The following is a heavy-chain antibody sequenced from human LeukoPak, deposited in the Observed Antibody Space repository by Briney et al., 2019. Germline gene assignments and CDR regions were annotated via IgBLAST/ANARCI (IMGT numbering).Heavy chain of an antibody. Sequence: ASVKVSCKASGYTFTDYYIHWVRQAPGQGLEWMGWINPNSIDTNDAQKFQGRVTMTRDTSISTAYMELSALTSDDTAIYYCARGGYNGWSTLDYWGQGTLVTVSS. CDR1: GYTFTDYY. D-gene: IGHD6-19*01. V-gene: IGHV1-2*02. CDR2: INPNSIDT. J-gene: IGHJ4*02. CDR3: ARGGYNGWSTLDY.